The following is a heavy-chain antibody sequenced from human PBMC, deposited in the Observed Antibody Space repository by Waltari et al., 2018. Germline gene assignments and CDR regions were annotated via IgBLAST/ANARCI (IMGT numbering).Heavy chain of an antibody. Sequence: QLQLQESGPGLVKPSETLSLTCTVSGGSISSSSYYWGWIRQPPGKGLEWIGSIYYSGSTYYNPSLKSRVTISVDTSKNQFSLKLSSVTAADTAVYYCARDYLGYCSSTSCYNYYYYYMDVWGKGTTVTISS. CDR2: IYYSGST. V-gene: IGHV4-39*07. J-gene: IGHJ6*03. CDR1: GGSISSSSYY. CDR3: ARDYLGYCSSTSCYNYYYYYMDV. D-gene: IGHD2-2*02.